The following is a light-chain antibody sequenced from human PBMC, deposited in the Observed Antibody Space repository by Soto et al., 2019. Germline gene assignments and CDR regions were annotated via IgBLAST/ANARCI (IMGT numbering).Light chain of an antibody. CDR3: SSYTSSSTPYV. CDR1: SSDVGGYNY. Sequence: QSALTQPASVSGSPGQSITISCTGTSSDVGGYNYVSWYQQHPGKAPKLMIYDVSNRPSGVSSRFSGSKSGNTASLTISGLQAEDEADYYCSSYTSSSTPYVFGTGTKHTVL. J-gene: IGLJ1*01. CDR2: DVS. V-gene: IGLV2-14*01.